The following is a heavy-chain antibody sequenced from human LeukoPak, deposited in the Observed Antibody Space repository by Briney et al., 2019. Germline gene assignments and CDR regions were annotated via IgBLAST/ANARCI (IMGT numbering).Heavy chain of an antibody. CDR2: INHSGST. V-gene: IGHV4-34*01. Sequence: SETLSLTCAVYSGCFSGYYWSWIRQPPGKGLEWIAEINHSGSTNYNPSLKSRVTISVDTSKNQFSLKLSSVTAADTAVYYCARRVGNGSGPGPGYFDYWGQGTLVTVSS. CDR3: ARRVGNGSGPGPGYFDY. D-gene: IGHD3-10*01. J-gene: IGHJ4*02. CDR1: SGCFSGYY.